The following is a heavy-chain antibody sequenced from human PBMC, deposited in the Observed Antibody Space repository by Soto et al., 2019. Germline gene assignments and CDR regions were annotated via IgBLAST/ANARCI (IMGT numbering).Heavy chain of an antibody. CDR3: ARDIPITIFGVVIPRAFDI. Sequence: ASVKVSCKASGYTFTSYGISWVRQAPGQGLEWMGWISAYNGNTNYAQKLQGRVTMTTDTSTSTAYMELRSLRSDDTAVYYCARDIPITIFGVVIPRAFDIWGQGTIVTVS. D-gene: IGHD3-3*01. CDR2: ISAYNGNT. CDR1: GYTFTSYG. J-gene: IGHJ3*02. V-gene: IGHV1-18*01.